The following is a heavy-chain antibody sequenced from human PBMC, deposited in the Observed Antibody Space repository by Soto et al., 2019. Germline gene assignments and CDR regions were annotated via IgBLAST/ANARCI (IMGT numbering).Heavy chain of an antibody. CDR3: ARVRSGETDYYMDV. J-gene: IGHJ6*03. D-gene: IGHD3-3*01. Sequence: SVTVSWKGSGGTFSSYAVSWVRQAPGQGLEWMGGIIPIFGTANYAQKFQGRVTITADESTSTAYMELSSLRSEDTAVYYCARVRSGETDYYMDVWGKGTTVTSP. CDR2: IIPIFGTA. V-gene: IGHV1-69*13. CDR1: GGTFSSYA.